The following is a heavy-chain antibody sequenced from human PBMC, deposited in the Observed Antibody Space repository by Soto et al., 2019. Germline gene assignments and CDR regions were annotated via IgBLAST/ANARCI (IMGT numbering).Heavy chain of an antibody. CDR2: TDLSDSVT. CDR1: GFIFTTYL. J-gene: IGHJ4*02. V-gene: IGHV5-10-1*01. Sequence: PGGSLMISCNCSGFIFTTYLLSWLRPTPGKGLAWVGRTDLSDSVTQYTPSFQGHVTISGDKSLSPGYLEWSSLNAADTAVYYCARGGNRSDYWGQGTRVTVSS. D-gene: IGHD4-4*01. CDR3: ARGGNRSDY.